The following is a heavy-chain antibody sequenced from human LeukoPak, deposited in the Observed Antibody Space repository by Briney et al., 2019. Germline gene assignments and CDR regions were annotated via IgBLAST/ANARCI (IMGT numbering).Heavy chain of an antibody. V-gene: IGHV4-39*02. CDR1: GGSITSSTYH. CDR2: IYSSGST. J-gene: IGHJ2*01. CDR3: ARTRELIPAYWYFDL. D-gene: IGHD1-1*01. Sequence: TSETLSLTCSVSGGSITSSTYHWGWIRQSPGKGLEWIGNIYSSGSTYYNPSLKSRVTISVDTSKNHVSLRLNSVTAADTAVFYCARTRELIPAYWYFDLWGRGTLVTVSS.